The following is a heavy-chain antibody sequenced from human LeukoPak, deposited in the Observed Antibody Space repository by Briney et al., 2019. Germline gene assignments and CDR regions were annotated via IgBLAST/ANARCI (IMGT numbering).Heavy chain of an antibody. Sequence: ASVTVSCTASGYTFTDYNINWVRQTPGQGLEWIGWINPNSGDTNYAQKFQDRVTMTRDTSISTAYMELSRLRSDDTAVYYCAREGWGIAAAVPWGQGTLVTVSS. J-gene: IGHJ5*02. CDR3: AREGWGIAAAVP. CDR2: INPNSGDT. V-gene: IGHV1-2*02. D-gene: IGHD6-13*01. CDR1: GYTFTDYN.